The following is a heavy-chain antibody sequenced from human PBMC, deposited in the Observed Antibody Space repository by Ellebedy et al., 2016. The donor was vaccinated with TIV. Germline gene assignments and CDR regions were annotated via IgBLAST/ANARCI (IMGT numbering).Heavy chain of an antibody. V-gene: IGHV4-59*01. Sequence: MPGGSLRLSCAVCGGSFRGYYWRWVRQPPGKGLEWIGYIYYSGTTNYNPSLKSRVTISVDTSKNQFSLKLSSVTAADTAVYYCAKDFIYGDYADFWGQGTLVTVSS. CDR1: GGSFRGYY. CDR2: IYYSGTT. J-gene: IGHJ1*01. D-gene: IGHD4-17*01. CDR3: AKDFIYGDYADF.